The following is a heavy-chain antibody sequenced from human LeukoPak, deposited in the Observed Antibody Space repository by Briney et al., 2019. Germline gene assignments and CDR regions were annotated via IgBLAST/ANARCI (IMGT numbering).Heavy chain of an antibody. D-gene: IGHD2-2*01. CDR1: GYTFTNYY. CDR3: ARRYCSSTSCNPYFFDY. CDR2: ISPGDSDA. V-gene: IGHV5-51*01. J-gene: IGHJ4*02. Sequence: GVSLKISCKGSGYTFTNYYIGWVRQTPGKGLEWMGIISPGDSDARYSPSFQGQVTISADKSTSTAYLRWSSLKASDTAMYYCARRYCSSTSCNPYFFDYWGQGTLVTVSS.